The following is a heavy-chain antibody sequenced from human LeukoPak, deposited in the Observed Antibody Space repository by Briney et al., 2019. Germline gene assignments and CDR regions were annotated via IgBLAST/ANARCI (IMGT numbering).Heavy chain of an antibody. D-gene: IGHD1-14*01. J-gene: IGHJ6*02. V-gene: IGHV1-18*01. CDR3: ARETPHKVFSFYYYGMDV. CDR2: ISAYNGNT. CDR1: GYTFTSYG. Sequence: ASVKVSCKASGYTFTSYGISWVRQALGQGLEWMGWISAYNGNTNYAQKLQGRVTMTTDTSTSTAYMELRSLRSDDTAVYYCARETPHKVFSFYYYGMDVWGQGTTVTVSS.